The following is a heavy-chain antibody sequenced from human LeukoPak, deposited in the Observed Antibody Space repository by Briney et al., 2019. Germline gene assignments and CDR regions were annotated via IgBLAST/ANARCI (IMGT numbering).Heavy chain of an antibody. J-gene: IGHJ6*03. D-gene: IGHD3-10*01. CDR1: GYSISSGYY. V-gene: IGHV4-38-2*02. CDR3: ARDSEGQEDSGSPSNYIDV. Sequence: PSETLSLSCAVSGYSISSGYYLGWIRQPPGKGLEWIGSIYHSGSTYYNPSLKSRVTISVDTSKNQFSLKLSSVNAADTAVYYRARDSEGQEDSGSPSNYIDVLRKGTTVTVSS. CDR2: IYHSGST.